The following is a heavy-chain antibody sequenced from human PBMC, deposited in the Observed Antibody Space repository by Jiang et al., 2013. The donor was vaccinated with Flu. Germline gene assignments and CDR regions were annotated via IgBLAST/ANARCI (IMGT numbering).Heavy chain of an antibody. CDR3: ARAAYLSSGDDY. J-gene: IGHJ4*02. V-gene: IGHV3-53*04. Sequence: VKGRFTISRHNSKNTLYLQMNSLRAEDTAVYYCARAAYLSSGDDYWGQGTLVTVSS. D-gene: IGHD2-15*01.